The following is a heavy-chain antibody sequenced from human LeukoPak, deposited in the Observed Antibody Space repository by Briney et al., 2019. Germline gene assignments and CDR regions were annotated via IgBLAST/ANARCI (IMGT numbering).Heavy chain of an antibody. J-gene: IGHJ4*02. D-gene: IGHD1-26*01. V-gene: IGHV3-11*01. CDR1: GFTFSYYY. Sequence: GGSLRLSCAASGFTFSYYYMRWIRQAPGKGLEWISYISSSGSPIYYADSVKGRFTISRDNAKNSLYLQMNSLRAEDTAVYYCPGGDSGSYYSGYWGQGTLVSVSS. CDR2: ISSSGSPI. CDR3: PGGDSGSYYSGY.